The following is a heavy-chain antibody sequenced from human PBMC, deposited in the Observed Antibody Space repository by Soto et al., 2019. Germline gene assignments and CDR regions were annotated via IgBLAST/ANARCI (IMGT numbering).Heavy chain of an antibody. D-gene: IGHD2-8*01. J-gene: IGHJ4*02. V-gene: IGHV3-72*01. Sequence: GGSLRLSCAASGFSFNDQYIDWVRQAPGKGLEWVGRTRNKAKSFTTDYAASVKGRFTISRDDSKNSVYLQMNNLKNEDTAVYYCDRAKYDTNVRALDYWGQGTLVTVSS. CDR3: DRAKYDTNVRALDY. CDR2: TRNKAKSFTT. CDR1: GFSFNDQY.